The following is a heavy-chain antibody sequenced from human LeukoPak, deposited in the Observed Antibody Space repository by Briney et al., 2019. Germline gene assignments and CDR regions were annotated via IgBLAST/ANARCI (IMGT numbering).Heavy chain of an antibody. D-gene: IGHD3-22*01. J-gene: IGHJ5*02. CDR3: ARGLTYYYDSSGYLRENWFDP. CDR1: GGSISSYY. V-gene: IGHV4-59*01. Sequence: SETLSLTCTVSGGSISSYYWSWIRQPPGKGLEWIGYIYYSGSTNYNPSLKSRVTISVDTSKNQFSLELSSVTAADTAVYYCARGLTYYYDSSGYLRENWFDPWGQGTLVTVSS. CDR2: IYYSGST.